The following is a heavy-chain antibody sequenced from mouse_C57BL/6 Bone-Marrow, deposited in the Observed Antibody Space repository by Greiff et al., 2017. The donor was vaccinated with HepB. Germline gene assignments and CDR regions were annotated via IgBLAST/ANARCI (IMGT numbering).Heavy chain of an antibody. V-gene: IGHV1-81*01. J-gene: IGHJ4*01. CDR1: GYTFTSYG. CDR2: IYPRSGNT. CDR3: ARVYSSYAMDY. Sequence: VKLKQSGAELARPGASVKLSCKASGYTFTSYGISWVKQRTGQGLEWIGEIYPRSGNTYYNEKFKGKATLTADKSSSTAYMELRSLTSEDSAVYFCARVYSSYAMDYWGQGTSVTVSS. D-gene: IGHD2-1*01.